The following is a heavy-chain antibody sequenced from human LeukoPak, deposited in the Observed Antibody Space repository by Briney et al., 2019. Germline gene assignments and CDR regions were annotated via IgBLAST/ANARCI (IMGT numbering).Heavy chain of an antibody. D-gene: IGHD4-17*01. Sequence: SETLSLTCTVSGGSISSYYWSWIRQPAGKGLEWIGRIYTSGSTSYNPSLKSRVTMSVDTSKNQFSLKLSSVTAADTAVYYCARDNPRLRYFDYRGQGTLVTVSS. CDR1: GGSISSYY. V-gene: IGHV4-4*07. J-gene: IGHJ4*02. CDR2: IYTSGST. CDR3: ARDNPRLRYFDY.